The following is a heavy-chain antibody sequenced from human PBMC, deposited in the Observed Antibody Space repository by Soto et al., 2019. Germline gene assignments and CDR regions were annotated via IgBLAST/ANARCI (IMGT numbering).Heavy chain of an antibody. V-gene: IGHV3-21*01. J-gene: IGHJ2*01. CDR3: ARARGPLLPCEAVAGLSYFDL. CDR1: GFTFSSYS. D-gene: IGHD6-19*01. CDR2: ISSSSSYI. Sequence: EVQLVESGGGLVKPGGSLRLSCAASGFTFSSYSMNWVRQAPGKGLEWVSSISSSSSYIYYADSVKGRFTISRDNAKNSLYVQMNSLRAEHTAVYYCARARGPLLPCEAVAGLSYFDLWGRGTMVTVSS.